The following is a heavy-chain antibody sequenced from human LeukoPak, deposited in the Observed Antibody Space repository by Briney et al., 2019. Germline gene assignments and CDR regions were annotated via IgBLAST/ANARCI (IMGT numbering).Heavy chain of an antibody. CDR3: PRTSSREGGYDFFFHY. D-gene: IGHD5-12*01. V-gene: IGHV3-33*01. J-gene: IGHJ4*02. CDR2: ISYDGKNI. Sequence: GGSLRLSCAASGFFFSSYGFHWVRQAPGKGLEWVSAISYDGKNIHYADSVKGRFTISRDNSRNTVYLQMNSLRVEDTAVYYCPRTSSREGGYDFFFHYWGQGTRVTVSS. CDR1: GFFFSSYG.